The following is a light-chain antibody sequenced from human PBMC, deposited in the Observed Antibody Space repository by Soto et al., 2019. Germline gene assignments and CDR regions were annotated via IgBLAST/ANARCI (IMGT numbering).Light chain of an antibody. CDR3: LQDYNYPWT. Sequence: IQMTQSPSTLSGSVGDRVTITCRSSQGIRNDLGWYQQKPGKAPNLLIYAASTLQSGVPSSFSGSGSGTDFTLTISSLQPEDFATYYCLQDYNYPWTFGQGTKV. CDR2: AAS. CDR1: QGIRND. J-gene: IGKJ1*01. V-gene: IGKV1-6*01.